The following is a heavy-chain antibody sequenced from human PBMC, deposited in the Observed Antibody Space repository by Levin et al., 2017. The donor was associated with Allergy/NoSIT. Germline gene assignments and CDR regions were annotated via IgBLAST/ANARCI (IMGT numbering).Heavy chain of an antibody. J-gene: IGHJ5*02. CDR2: IYHSGST. CDR1: GSSISSGYY. D-gene: IGHD3-22*01. CDR3: ARASGYYEGFDP. V-gene: IGHV4-38-2*01. Sequence: PGGSLRLSCAVSGSSISSGYYWGWIRQPPGKGLEWIGSIYHSGSTYYNPSLKSRVTISVDTSKNQFSLKLSSVTAADTAVYYCARASGYYEGFDPWGQGTLVTVSS.